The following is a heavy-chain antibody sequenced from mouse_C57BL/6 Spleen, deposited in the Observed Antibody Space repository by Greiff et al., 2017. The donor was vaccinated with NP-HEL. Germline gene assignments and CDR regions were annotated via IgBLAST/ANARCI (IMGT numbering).Heavy chain of an antibody. CDR1: GYTFTSYW. CDR3: ARFPAYYSNYESAMDY. CDR2: IDPSDSYT. D-gene: IGHD2-5*01. V-gene: IGHV1-50*01. J-gene: IGHJ4*01. Sequence: QVQLQQPGAELVKPGASVKLSCKASGYTFTSYWMQWVKQRPGQGLEWIGEIDPSDSYTNYNQKFKGKATLTVDTSSSTAYMQLSSLTSEDSAVYYCARFPAYYSNYESAMDYWGQGTSVTVSS.